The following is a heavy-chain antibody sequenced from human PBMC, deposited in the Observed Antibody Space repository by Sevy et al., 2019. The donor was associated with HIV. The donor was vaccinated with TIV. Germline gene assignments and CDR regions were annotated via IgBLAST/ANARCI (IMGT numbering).Heavy chain of an antibody. D-gene: IGHD3-9*01. CDR1: EFTFSRYG. Sequence: GGSLRLSCAASEFTFSRYGMHWVRQAPGKGLEWVAVISFDGSKKYYGDSVKGRFTISRDNSKNTLYLAMSSLSPEDTAVYYCAKLDYDILTGNPDYWGQGTLVTVSS. CDR2: ISFDGSKK. J-gene: IGHJ4*02. CDR3: AKLDYDILTGNPDY. V-gene: IGHV3-30*18.